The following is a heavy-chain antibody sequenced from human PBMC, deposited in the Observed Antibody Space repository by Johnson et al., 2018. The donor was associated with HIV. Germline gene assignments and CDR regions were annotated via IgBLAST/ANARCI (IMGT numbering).Heavy chain of an antibody. CDR3: ARVGADAFDI. CDR2: ISSSGSNK. J-gene: IGHJ3*02. Sequence: QVQLVESGGGLVKPGESLRLSCAASGFTFNDYYISWIRQAPGKGLECVSYISSSGSNKNYADAVKGRFTISRDNAKNSLYLQMNSLRAEDTAVYYCARVGADAFDIWGQGTMVTVSS. D-gene: IGHD1-26*01. CDR1: GFTFNDYY. V-gene: IGHV3-11*04.